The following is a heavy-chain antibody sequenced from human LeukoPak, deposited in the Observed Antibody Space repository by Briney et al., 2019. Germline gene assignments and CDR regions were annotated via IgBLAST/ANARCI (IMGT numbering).Heavy chain of an antibody. J-gene: IGHJ4*02. V-gene: IGHV4-39*07. CDR1: GGSISSSSYY. CDR3: ARYGGNSGEFDY. Sequence: SETLSLTCTVSGGSISSSSYYWGWIRQPPGKGLEWIGSIYYSGSTYYNPSLKSRVTISVDTSKNQFSLKLSSVTAADTAVYYCARYGGNSGEFDYWGQGTLVTVSS. CDR2: IYYSGST. D-gene: IGHD4-23*01.